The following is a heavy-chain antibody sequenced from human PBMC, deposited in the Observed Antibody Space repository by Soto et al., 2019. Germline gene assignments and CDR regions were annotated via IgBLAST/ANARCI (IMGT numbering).Heavy chain of an antibody. D-gene: IGHD2-8*01. Sequence: ASVKVSCKASGYIFINYGMSWMRQAPGQGLEWMGWISPYNSNTHYAQSLLGRVTVTRDTSTSTAYMELRSLRSDDTAVYYCARTGGDCTQGVCYDYWGQGTLVTVSS. CDR2: ISPYNSNT. V-gene: IGHV1-18*01. J-gene: IGHJ4*02. CDR3: ARTGGDCTQGVCYDY. CDR1: GYIFINYG.